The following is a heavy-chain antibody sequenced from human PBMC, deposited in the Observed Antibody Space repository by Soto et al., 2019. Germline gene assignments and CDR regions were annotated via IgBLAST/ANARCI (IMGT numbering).Heavy chain of an antibody. CDR3: AKGGSMIRGVGYTHWFDP. CDR1: GFSFSTSS. J-gene: IGHJ5*02. Sequence: GGSLGLSFAAAGFSFSTSSMTWVRQAPGKGLEWVSGINGNGGDTYYADSVKGRFTISRDNSKNTLYLQMNSLRAEDTAVYYCAKGGSMIRGVGYTHWFDPWGQGTLVTVSS. CDR2: INGNGGDT. D-gene: IGHD3-10*01. V-gene: IGHV3-23*01.